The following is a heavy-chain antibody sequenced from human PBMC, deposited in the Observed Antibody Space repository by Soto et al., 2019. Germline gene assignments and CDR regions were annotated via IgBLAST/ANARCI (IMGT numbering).Heavy chain of an antibody. V-gene: IGHV4-59*01. D-gene: IGHD3-16*01. CDR3: ASSPGDPLFDY. J-gene: IGHJ4*02. Sequence: SGTPFLPCPVPGGALRRYYWSWVRQPPGKGLEWIGYIYYSGSTNYNPSLKSRVTISVDTSKNQFSLKLSSVTAADTAVYYCASSPGDPLFDYWGQGTLVTVSS. CDR2: IYYSGST. CDR1: GGALRRYY.